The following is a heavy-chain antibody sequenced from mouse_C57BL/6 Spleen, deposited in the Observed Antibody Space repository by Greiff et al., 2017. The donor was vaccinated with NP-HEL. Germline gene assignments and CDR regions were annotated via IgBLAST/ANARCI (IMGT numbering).Heavy chain of an antibody. Sequence: EVKLMESEGGLVQPGSSMKLSCTASGFTFSDYYMAWVRQVPEKGLEWVANINYDGSSTYYLDSLKSRFIISRDNAKNILYLQMSSLKSEDTATYYCARGGGFYAMDYRGQGTSVTVSS. V-gene: IGHV5-16*01. CDR3: ARGGGFYAMDY. CDR1: GFTFSDYY. CDR2: INYDGSST. J-gene: IGHJ4*01.